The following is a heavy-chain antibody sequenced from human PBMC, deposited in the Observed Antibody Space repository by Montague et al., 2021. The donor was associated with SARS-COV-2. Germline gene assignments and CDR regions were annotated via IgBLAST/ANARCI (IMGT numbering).Heavy chain of an antibody. CDR1: GGSISSGSYY. Sequence: TLSLTCSVSGGSISSGSYYWSWIRQPAGKGLEWIGRIYISGSTNYNPSLKSRVTMSVDTSKNQFSLKLSSVTAADTAVYYCARTVVVPAAMSRYYGMDVWSRGTSVTVS. CDR2: IYISGST. V-gene: IGHV4-61*02. J-gene: IGHJ6*02. D-gene: IGHD2-2*01. CDR3: ARTVVVPAAMSRYYGMDV.